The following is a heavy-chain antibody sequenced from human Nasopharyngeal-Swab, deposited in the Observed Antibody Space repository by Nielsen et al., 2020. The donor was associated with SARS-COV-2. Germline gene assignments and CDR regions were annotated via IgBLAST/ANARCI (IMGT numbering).Heavy chain of an antibody. CDR2: IPYDGSNK. D-gene: IGHD1-26*01. CDR1: GFTFSSYA. CDR3: ARPHSGSYYSYFDY. V-gene: IGHV3-30-3*01. Sequence: GGSLRLSCAASGFTFSSYAMHWVRQAPGKGLEWVAVIPYDGSNKYYADSVKGRFTISRDNSKNTLYLQMNSLRAEDTAVYYCARPHSGSYYSYFDYWGQGTLVTVSS. J-gene: IGHJ4*02.